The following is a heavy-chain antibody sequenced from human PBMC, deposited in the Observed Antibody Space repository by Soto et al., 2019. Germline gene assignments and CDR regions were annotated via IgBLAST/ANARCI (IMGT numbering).Heavy chain of an antibody. J-gene: IGHJ4*02. CDR2: IYYSGST. V-gene: IGHV4-39*01. Sequence: SETLSFTCTVSVGSISSGGYYWGWIRQPPGKGLEWIGSIYYSGSTYYNPSLKSRVTISVDTSKNQFSLKLSSVTAADTAVYYCARLVIAAAGKRSDYWGQGTLVTVSS. CDR3: ARLVIAAAGKRSDY. CDR1: VGSISSGGYY. D-gene: IGHD6-13*01.